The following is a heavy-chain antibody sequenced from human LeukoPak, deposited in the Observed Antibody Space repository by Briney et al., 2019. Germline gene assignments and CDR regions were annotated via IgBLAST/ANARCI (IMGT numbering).Heavy chain of an antibody. J-gene: IGHJ6*02. CDR1: GFTFSIYA. Sequence: GGSLRLSCAASGFTFSIYAMSWVRQAPGKGLEWVSYISSSSSTIYYADSVKGRFTISRDNSKNTLYLQMNSLRAEDTAVYYCAKVARSGSYYYYYYGMDVWGQGTTVTVSS. D-gene: IGHD3-10*01. CDR2: ISSSSSTI. CDR3: AKVARSGSYYYYYYGMDV. V-gene: IGHV3-48*01.